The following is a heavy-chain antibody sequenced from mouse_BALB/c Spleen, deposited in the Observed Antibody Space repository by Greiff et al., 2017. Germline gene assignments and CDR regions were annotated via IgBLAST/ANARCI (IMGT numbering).Heavy chain of an antibody. CDR3: TRVGPYWYFDV. CDR2: IDPSDSYT. CDR1: GYTFTSYW. V-gene: IGHV1S127*01. J-gene: IGHJ1*01. Sequence: VQLQQSGAELVKPGASVKMSCKASGYTFTSYWMHWVKQRPGQGLEWIGVIDPSDSYTSYNQKFKGKATLTVDTSSSTAYMQLSSLTSEDSAVYYCTRVGPYWYFDVWGAGTTVTVSS.